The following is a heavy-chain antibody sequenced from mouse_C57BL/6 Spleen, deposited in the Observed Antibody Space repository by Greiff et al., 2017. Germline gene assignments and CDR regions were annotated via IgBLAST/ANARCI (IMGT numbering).Heavy chain of an antibody. CDR1: GFPFSDYY. V-gene: IGHV5-16*01. Sequence: EVHLVESEGGLVQPGRSLTLSCPASGFPFSDYYFAWFLQVPETGLEWFAHITFDGSSTYYLYSLKGRFIISRYNAKNILYLQMSMLKSEDTATYYYARGRDYAPDGYFDVWGTGTTVTVSS. J-gene: IGHJ1*03. CDR3: ARGRDYAPDGYFDV. CDR2: ITFDGSST. D-gene: IGHD2-4*01.